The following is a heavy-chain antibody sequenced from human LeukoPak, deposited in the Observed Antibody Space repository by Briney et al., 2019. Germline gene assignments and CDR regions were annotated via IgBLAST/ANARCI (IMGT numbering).Heavy chain of an antibody. D-gene: IGHD2-2*01. CDR3: ARNLGYCSSTSCYAYTPGDY. CDR2: IDPNSGGT. Sequence: ASVKVSCKASGYTFTGYYMHWVRQAPGQGLEWMGWIDPNSGGTNYAQKFQGRVTMTRDTSISTAYMELSRLRSDDTAVYYCARNLGYCSSTSCYAYTPGDYWGQGTLVTVSS. V-gene: IGHV1-2*02. J-gene: IGHJ4*02. CDR1: GYTFTGYY.